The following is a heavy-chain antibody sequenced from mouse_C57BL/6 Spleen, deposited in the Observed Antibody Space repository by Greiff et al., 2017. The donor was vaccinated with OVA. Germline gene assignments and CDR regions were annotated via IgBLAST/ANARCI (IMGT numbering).Heavy chain of an antibody. CDR3: ARGVTVAPFDD. D-gene: IGHD1-1*01. Sequence: QVQLQQPGAELVKPGASVKMSCKASGYTFTSYWITWVKQRPGQGLEWIGDIYPGSGSTTYNEKFQSKAPLTVDTSSSTAYMQLSILTSEDYAVYYCARGVTVAPFDDWGKGTTLTVSS. CDR2: IYPGSGST. J-gene: IGHJ2*01. CDR1: GYTFTSYW. V-gene: IGHV1-55*01.